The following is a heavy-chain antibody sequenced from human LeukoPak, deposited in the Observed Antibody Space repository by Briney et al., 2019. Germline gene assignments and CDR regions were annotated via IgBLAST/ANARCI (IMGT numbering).Heavy chain of an antibody. CDR3: ARATYYYGSGALRFYYYGMDV. CDR2: INHSGST. J-gene: IGHJ6*02. CDR1: GGSFSGYY. D-gene: IGHD3-10*01. V-gene: IGHV4-34*01. Sequence: PSETLSLTCAVYGGSFSGYYWSWIRQPPGKGLEWIGEINHSGSTNYNPSLKSRVTISVDTSKNQFSLKLSSVTAADTAVYHCARATYYYGSGALRFYYYGMDVWGQGTTVTVSS.